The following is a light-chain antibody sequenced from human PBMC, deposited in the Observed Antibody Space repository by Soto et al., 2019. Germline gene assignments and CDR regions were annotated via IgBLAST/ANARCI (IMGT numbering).Light chain of an antibody. CDR3: QQYGSSPWT. CDR1: QSVSNSY. V-gene: IGKV3-20*01. Sequence: EIVLTQSPGTLSLSPGERATLSCRASQSVSNSYLAWYQQKPGQAPRLLIYGASSRATGIPDRFSGSGSGTDFTLTISRLEPEDFAVYYCQQYGSSPWTFGPGTKVEIK. CDR2: GAS. J-gene: IGKJ1*01.